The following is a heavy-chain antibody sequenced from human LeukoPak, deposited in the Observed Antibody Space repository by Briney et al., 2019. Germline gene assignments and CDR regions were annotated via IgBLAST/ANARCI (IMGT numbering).Heavy chain of an antibody. D-gene: IGHD3-10*01. V-gene: IGHV3-23*01. CDR2: ISSSGDT. CDR1: GFTFSSYA. CDR3: AKGNTMVRGVLDAFDI. J-gene: IGHJ3*02. Sequence: PGGSLRLSCAASGFTFSSYAMSWVRQAPGKGLEWVSAISSSGDTYYAGSVKGRFTISRDNAKNSLYLQMNSLRAEDTAVYYCAKGNTMVRGVLDAFDIWGQGTMVTVSS.